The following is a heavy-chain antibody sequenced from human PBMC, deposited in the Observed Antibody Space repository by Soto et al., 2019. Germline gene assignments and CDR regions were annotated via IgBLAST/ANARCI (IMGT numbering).Heavy chain of an antibody. CDR1: GYTFTSYG. Sequence: QVQLVQSGAEVKKPGASVKVSCKASGYTFTSYGISWVRQAPGQGLEWMGWISAYNGNTNYAQKLQGRVTMTTDTSTSTAYPELRTLRSDDTAVYHCMVAAQPYSCDYWGQGALVTVSS. CDR2: ISAYNGNT. V-gene: IGHV1-18*01. D-gene: IGHD2-15*01. J-gene: IGHJ4*02. CDR3: MVAAQPYSCDY.